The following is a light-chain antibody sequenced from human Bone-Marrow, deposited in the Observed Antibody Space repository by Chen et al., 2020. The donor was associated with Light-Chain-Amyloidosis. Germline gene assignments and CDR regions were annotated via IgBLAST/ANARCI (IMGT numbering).Light chain of an antibody. CDR3: QQYGTSQLT. CDR1: QTMSSNY. CDR2: GSS. Sequence: EIVLTQSPGILSLSPGEGANLSCRASQTMSSNYLTWYQQNFGQTPRLLIYGSSSRATGIPDGFTGSGSGTDFTLTVNRLEPEDFAMYYCQQYGTSQLTFGGGTKVEI. V-gene: IGKV3-20*01. J-gene: IGKJ4*01.